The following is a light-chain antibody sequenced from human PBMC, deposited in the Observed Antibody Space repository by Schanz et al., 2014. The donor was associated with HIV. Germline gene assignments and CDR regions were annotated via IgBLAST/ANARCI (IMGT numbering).Light chain of an antibody. V-gene: IGKV3-20*01. CDR2: GAS. CDR3: QHYGDSRGT. CDR1: QAVSGGH. Sequence: EIVLTQSPGTLSVSPGDRATLSCTASQAVSGGHLAWYQQRPGQAPRLLIYGASRRATGIPDRFSGGGSGTEFTLTISRLEPEDFAVYYCQHYGDSRGTFGGGTEVDI. J-gene: IGKJ4*01.